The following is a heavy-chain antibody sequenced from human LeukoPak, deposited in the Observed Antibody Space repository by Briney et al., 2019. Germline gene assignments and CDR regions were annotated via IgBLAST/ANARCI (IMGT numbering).Heavy chain of an antibody. Sequence: GASVKVSCKASGYTFTGYYIHWVRQAPGQGLEWMGWINPNSGGTNYAQKFQGRVTTTRDTSISTAYMELSRLRSDDTAVYYCARRGPISTIFGVVPLVAFDIWGQGTMVTVSS. V-gene: IGHV1-2*02. J-gene: IGHJ3*02. CDR1: GYTFTGYY. CDR3: ARRGPISTIFGVVPLVAFDI. CDR2: INPNSGGT. D-gene: IGHD3-3*01.